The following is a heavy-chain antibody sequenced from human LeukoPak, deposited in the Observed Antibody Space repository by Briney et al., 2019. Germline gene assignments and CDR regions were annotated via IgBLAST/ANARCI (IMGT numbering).Heavy chain of an antibody. Sequence: GGSLRLSCGASGITFSSYSMTWVRQAPGKGLEWVATISSSGGYIYYADSVKGRFTISRDTVQNSLFLQLNSLRVEDTAVYNCARLRDTVTSASDYWGQGTLVTVSS. CDR2: ISSSGGYI. D-gene: IGHD5-18*01. J-gene: IGHJ4*02. CDR1: GITFSSYS. V-gene: IGHV3-21*01. CDR3: ARLRDTVTSASDY.